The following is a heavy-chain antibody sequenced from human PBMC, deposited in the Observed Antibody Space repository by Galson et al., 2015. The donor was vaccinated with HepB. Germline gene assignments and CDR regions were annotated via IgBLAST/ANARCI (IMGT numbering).Heavy chain of an antibody. J-gene: IGHJ5*02. Sequence: SVKVSCKASGYTFASYSITWVRQAPGQGLEWLGWISGYNGDTNYAQSVQGRVTMTTDTSTSTAYMELRSLRSDDTAVYYCGRSPGGYPHWVDPWGQGTLVTVSS. CDR2: ISGYNGDT. CDR3: GRSPGGYPHWVDP. D-gene: IGHD1-26*01. V-gene: IGHV1-18*01. CDR1: GYTFASYS.